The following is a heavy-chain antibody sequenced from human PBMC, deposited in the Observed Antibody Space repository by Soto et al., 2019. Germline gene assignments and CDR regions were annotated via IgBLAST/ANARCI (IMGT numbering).Heavy chain of an antibody. CDR3: ATRFGSGLSMDV. D-gene: IGHD6-19*01. Sequence: ASVKVSCKVSGYTLTELSMHWVRQAPGKGLEWMGGFDPEDGETIYAQKFQGRVTMTEDTSTDTAYMELSSLRSEDTAVYYCATRFGSGLSMDVWGQGTTVTVSS. CDR2: FDPEDGET. V-gene: IGHV1-24*01. J-gene: IGHJ6*02. CDR1: GYTLTELS.